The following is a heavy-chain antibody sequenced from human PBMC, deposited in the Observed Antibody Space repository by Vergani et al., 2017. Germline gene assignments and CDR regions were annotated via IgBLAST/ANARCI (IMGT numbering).Heavy chain of an antibody. J-gene: IGHJ4*02. Sequence: EVRLVESGGGLVQPGGSLRLSCATSGFTLSDYWIDWVRQAPGRGLAWVSSISGPGLSTYYADSVKGRFSISRDNSKNTVFLQMHSLRAEDTAIYYCAKQGGYDFWSGQYYFDFWGQGTLVTVSS. D-gene: IGHD3-3*01. CDR3: AKQGGYDFWSGQYYFDF. CDR2: ISGPGLST. CDR1: GFTLSDYW. V-gene: IGHV3-23*04.